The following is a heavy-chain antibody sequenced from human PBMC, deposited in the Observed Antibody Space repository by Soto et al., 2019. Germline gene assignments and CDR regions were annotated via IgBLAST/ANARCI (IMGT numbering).Heavy chain of an antibody. D-gene: IGHD3-10*01. V-gene: IGHV3-30-3*01. J-gene: IGHJ4*02. CDR2: ISYDGSNK. Sequence: QVQLVESGGGVVQPGRSLRLSCAASGFTFSSYARHWVRQAPGKGLEWVAVISYDGSNKYYADSVKGRFTISRDNSKNTLYLQMNSLRAEDTAVYYCARDRGTHFDYWGQGTLVTVSS. CDR3: ARDRGTHFDY. CDR1: GFTFSSYA.